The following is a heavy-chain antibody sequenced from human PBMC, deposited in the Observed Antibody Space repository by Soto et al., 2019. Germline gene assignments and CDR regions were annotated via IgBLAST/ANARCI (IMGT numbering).Heavy chain of an antibody. CDR2: ISGSGGST. CDR3: ARIGYSSSSFDY. V-gene: IGHV3-23*01. CDR1: GFTFSSYA. D-gene: IGHD6-13*01. Sequence: EVQLLESGGGLVQPGGSLRLSCAASGFTFSSYAMSWVRQAPGKGLEWVSAISGSGGSTYYADSVKGRFTISRDNSKNSLYLQMNSLRAEDTAVYHCARIGYSSSSFDYWGQGTLVTVSS. J-gene: IGHJ4*02.